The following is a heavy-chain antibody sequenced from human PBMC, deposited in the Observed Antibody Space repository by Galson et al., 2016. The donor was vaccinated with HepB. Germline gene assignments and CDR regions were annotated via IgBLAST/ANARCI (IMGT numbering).Heavy chain of an antibody. CDR3: AGGYFWFGEGLSDF. Sequence: SLRLSCAVSGFTFSSYWMNWVRQAPGKGLEWVANIKQDGSEKYYVDSVKGRFTISRDNARKSLYLQMDSLRAEDTALYYCAGGYFWFGEGLSDFWGQGTLVTVSS. CDR1: GFTFSSYW. D-gene: IGHD3-10*01. J-gene: IGHJ4*02. V-gene: IGHV3-7*03. CDR2: IKQDGSEK.